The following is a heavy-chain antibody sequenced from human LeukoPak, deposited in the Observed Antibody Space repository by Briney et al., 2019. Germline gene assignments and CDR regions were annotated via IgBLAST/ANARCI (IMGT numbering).Heavy chain of an antibody. J-gene: IGHJ5*02. V-gene: IGHV4-30-4*08. D-gene: IGHD2-2*01. CDR1: GGSISSGDYY. CDR3: ASSIVVVPAAMGYWFDP. CDR2: IYYSGST. Sequence: SQTPSLTCTVSGGSISSGDYYWSWIRQPPGKGLEWIGYIYYSGSTYYNPSPKSRVTISVDTSKNQFSLKLSFVTAADTAVYYCASSIVVVPAAMGYWFDPWGQGTLVTVSS.